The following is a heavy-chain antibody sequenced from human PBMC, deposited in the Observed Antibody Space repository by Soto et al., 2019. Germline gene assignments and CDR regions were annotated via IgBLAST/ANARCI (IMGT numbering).Heavy chain of an antibody. D-gene: IGHD2-2*01. V-gene: IGHV4-59*08. Sequence: QVQLQESGPGLVKPSETLSLTCTVSGGSISSYYWSWIRQPPGKGLEWIGYIYYSGSTNYNPSLKRRVTISVDTSKNQFSLKLSSVTAADTAVYYCARQGVPAATGLDYWGQGTLVTVSS. CDR3: ARQGVPAATGLDY. CDR2: IYYSGST. J-gene: IGHJ4*02. CDR1: GGSISSYY.